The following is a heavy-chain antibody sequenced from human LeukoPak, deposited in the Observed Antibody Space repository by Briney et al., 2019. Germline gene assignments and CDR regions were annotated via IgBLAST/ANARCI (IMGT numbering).Heavy chain of an antibody. CDR1: GFTFSSHA. CDR3: ARDRGHLRYGDRLDY. J-gene: IGHJ4*02. V-gene: IGHV3-30-3*01. D-gene: IGHD4-17*01. Sequence: QPGGSLRLSCAASGFTFSSHAMHWVRQAPGKGLEWVAVISYDGNNKYYADSVKGRFTISRDNSKNTLYLQMNSLRAEDTAVYYCARDRGHLRYGDRLDYWGQGTLVTVSS. CDR2: ISYDGNNK.